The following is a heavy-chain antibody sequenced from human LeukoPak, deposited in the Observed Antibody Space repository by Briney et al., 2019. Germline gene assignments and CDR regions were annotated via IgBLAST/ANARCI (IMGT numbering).Heavy chain of an antibody. D-gene: IGHD6-19*01. CDR2: INPNSGGT. Sequence: ASVTVSCKASGYTFTGYYMHWVRQAPEQGLEWMGWINPNSGGTNYAQKFQGRVTITRNTSISTAYMDLSSLRSEDTAVYYCASLLTYSSGWFLYWGQGTLVTVSS. CDR1: GYTFTGYY. V-gene: IGHV1-2*02. J-gene: IGHJ4*02. CDR3: ASLLTYSSGWFLY.